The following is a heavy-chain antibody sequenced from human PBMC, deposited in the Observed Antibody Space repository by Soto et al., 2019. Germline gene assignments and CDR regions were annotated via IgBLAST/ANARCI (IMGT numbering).Heavy chain of an antibody. CDR2: IIPIFGTA. J-gene: IGHJ6*02. CDR1: GGTFSSYA. D-gene: IGHD5-18*01. Sequence: SVKVSCKASGGTFSSYAISWVRQAPGQGLEWMGGIIPIFGTANYAQKFQGRVTITADESTSTAYMELSSLRSEDTAVYYCASCGYSYGPPYYYGMDVWGQGTTVTVSS. V-gene: IGHV1-69*13. CDR3: ASCGYSYGPPYYYGMDV.